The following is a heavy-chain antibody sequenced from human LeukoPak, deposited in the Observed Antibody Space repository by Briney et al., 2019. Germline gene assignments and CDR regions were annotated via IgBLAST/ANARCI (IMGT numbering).Heavy chain of an antibody. J-gene: IGHJ4*02. CDR2: ISSSSSYI. D-gene: IGHD6-19*01. CDR1: GFTFSSYS. CDR3: ATYSSGWYRGDY. V-gene: IGHV3-21*01. Sequence: GGSLRLSCAASGFTFSSYSMHWVRQAPGKGLEWVSSISSSSSYIYYADSVKGRFTISRDNAKNSLYLQMNSLRAEDTAVYYCATYSSGWYRGDYWGQGTLVTVSS.